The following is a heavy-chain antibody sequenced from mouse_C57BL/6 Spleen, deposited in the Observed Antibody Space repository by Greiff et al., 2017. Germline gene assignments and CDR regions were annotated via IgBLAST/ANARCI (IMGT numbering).Heavy chain of an antibody. CDR3: AREGDGNLSRAMAY. CDR2: IYPGDGDT. D-gene: IGHD2-1*01. CDR1: GYAFSSYW. J-gene: IGHJ4*01. V-gene: IGHV1-80*01. Sequence: QVQLQQSGAELVKPGASVKISCKASGYAFSSYWMNWVKQRPGKGLEWIGKIYPGDGDTNYNGKFKGKATLTADKSSSTAYMQRSSLTSEDSAVYFCAREGDGNLSRAMAYWGQGTSVTVST.